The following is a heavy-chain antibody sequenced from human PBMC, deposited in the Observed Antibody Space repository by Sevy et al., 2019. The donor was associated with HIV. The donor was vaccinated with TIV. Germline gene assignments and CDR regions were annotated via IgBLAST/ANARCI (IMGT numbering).Heavy chain of an antibody. CDR1: GYTFTGYY. V-gene: IGHV1-2*06. CDR2: INRNSGGT. D-gene: IGHD3-16*02. CDR3: ARDQVLTFGGVIADGYYCYGMDV. J-gene: IGHJ6*02. Sequence: ASVKVSCKASGYTFTGYYMHWVRQAPGQGLEWMGRINRNSGGTNYAQKFQGRVTMTRDTSISTAYMELSRLRSDDTAVYDCARDQVLTFGGVIADGYYCYGMDVWGQGTTVTVSS.